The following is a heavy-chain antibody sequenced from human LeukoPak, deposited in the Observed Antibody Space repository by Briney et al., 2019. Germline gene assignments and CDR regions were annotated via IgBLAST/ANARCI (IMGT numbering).Heavy chain of an antibody. V-gene: IGHV3-30-3*01. J-gene: IGHJ4*02. CDR1: GFTFSSYA. Sequence: PGGSLRLSCAASGFTFSSYAMHWVRQAPGKGLEWVAVISYDGSNKYYADSVKGRFTISRDNSKNTLYLQMNSLRAEDTAVYYCARSPEQLALYYWGQGTLVTVSS. CDR2: ISYDGSNK. CDR3: ARSPEQLALYY. D-gene: IGHD6-6*01.